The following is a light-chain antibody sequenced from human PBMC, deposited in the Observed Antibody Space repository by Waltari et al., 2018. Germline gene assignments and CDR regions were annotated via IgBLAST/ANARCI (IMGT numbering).Light chain of an antibody. CDR2: GNS. J-gene: IGLJ1*01. V-gene: IGLV1-40*01. CDR3: QSYDRSLSGGYV. Sequence: QSVLTQPPSVSGAPGQRVTTSCTGGRPNIGAGYDVHWYQQLPGSAPKLLIYGNSKRPSGVPERFSGSKSGTSASLAITGLQAEDEADYYCQSYDRSLSGGYVFGTGTRVIVL. CDR1: RPNIGAGYD.